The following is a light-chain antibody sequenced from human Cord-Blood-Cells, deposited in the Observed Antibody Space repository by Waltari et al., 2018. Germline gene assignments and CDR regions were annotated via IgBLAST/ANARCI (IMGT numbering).Light chain of an antibody. V-gene: IGKV3-11*01. CDR3: QQRSNWPPLT. J-gene: IGKJ4*01. CDR1: QSASSY. Sequence: EIVLTQSPATLSLSPGERATLSCRASQSASSYLAWYQQKPGQAPRLLIYDASNRATGIPARFSGSGSGTDFTLTISSLEPEDVAVYYCQQRSNWPPLTFGGGTKVEIK. CDR2: DAS.